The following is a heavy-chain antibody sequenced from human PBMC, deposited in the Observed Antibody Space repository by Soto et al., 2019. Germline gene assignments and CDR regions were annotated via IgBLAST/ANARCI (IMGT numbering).Heavy chain of an antibody. Sequence: ASVKVSCKASGGTFSSYAISWVRQAPRQGLEWMGGIIPIFGTANYAQKFQGRVTITADESTSTAYMELSSLRSEDTAVYYCARDKEYSSSSYYYMDVWGKGTTVTVSS. V-gene: IGHV1-69*13. CDR3: ARDKEYSSSSYYYMDV. CDR2: IIPIFGTA. D-gene: IGHD6-6*01. J-gene: IGHJ6*03. CDR1: GGTFSSYA.